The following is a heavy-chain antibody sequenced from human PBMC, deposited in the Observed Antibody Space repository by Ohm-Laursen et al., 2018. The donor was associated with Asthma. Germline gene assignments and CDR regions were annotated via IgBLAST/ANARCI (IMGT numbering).Heavy chain of an antibody. CDR3: VKDFYSNTYWHFDL. CDR2: IGSSGVST. CDR1: GFIFSNYA. D-gene: IGHD4-11*01. J-gene: IGHJ2*01. V-gene: IGHV3-23*01. Sequence: GSLRLSCAASGFIFSNYAMNWVRQAPGKGLEWVSAIGSSGVSTYYADSVKGRFTISRDNSQNTLYVEMNSLRAEDTAVYYCVKDFYSNTYWHFDLWGRGTLVTVSS.